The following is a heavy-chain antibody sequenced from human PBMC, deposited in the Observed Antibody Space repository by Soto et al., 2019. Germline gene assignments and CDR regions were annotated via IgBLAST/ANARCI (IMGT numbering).Heavy chain of an antibody. Sequence: PGGSLRLSCAAAGFTFSNAWMNWVRQTAGKGLEWVGRIKSKTDGGTTDYAAPVKGRFTISRDDSKNTLYLQMNSLKTEDTAVYYCTTDIMVRVRWFDPWGQGTLVTVSS. J-gene: IGHJ5*02. V-gene: IGHV3-15*07. CDR1: GFTFSNAW. CDR3: TTDIMVRVRWFDP. D-gene: IGHD3-10*01. CDR2: IKSKTDGGTT.